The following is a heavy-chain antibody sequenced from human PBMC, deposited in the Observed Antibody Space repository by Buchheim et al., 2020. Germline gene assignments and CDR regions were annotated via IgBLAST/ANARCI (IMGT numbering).Heavy chain of an antibody. D-gene: IGHD3-3*01. V-gene: IGHV3-7*03. J-gene: IGHJ4*02. Sequence: EVQLVESGGGLVQPGGSLRLSCAASGFTFSSYWMSWVRQAPGKGLEWVANIKQDGSEKYYVDSVKGRFTISRDNAKNSLYLQMNSLRAEDTAVYYCARVASLPLRLRFLEWLLERYFDYWGQGTL. CDR3: ARVASLPLRLRFLEWLLERYFDY. CDR1: GFTFSSYW. CDR2: IKQDGSEK.